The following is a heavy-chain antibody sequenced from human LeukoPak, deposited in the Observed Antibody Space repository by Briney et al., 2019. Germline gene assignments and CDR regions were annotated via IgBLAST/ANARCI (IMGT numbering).Heavy chain of an antibody. CDR1: GFSFSSYG. Sequence: TGGSLRLSCEASGFSFSSYGMSWVRQAPGEGLEWVSGFSASDGSRYYADSVKGRFTISRDNSKNTLYLQMNSLRAEDTAVYYCAKNIGGFDYWGQGTLVTVS. J-gene: IGHJ4*02. CDR2: FSASDGSR. CDR3: AKNIGGFDY. V-gene: IGHV3-23*01. D-gene: IGHD4-23*01.